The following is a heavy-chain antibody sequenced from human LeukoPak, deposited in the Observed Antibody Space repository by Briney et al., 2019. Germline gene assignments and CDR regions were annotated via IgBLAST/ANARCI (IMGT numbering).Heavy chain of an antibody. CDR2: IKQDGSEK. CDR1: GFTFDDYT. D-gene: IGHD3-22*01. J-gene: IGHJ4*02. Sequence: GGSLRLSCAASGFTFDDYTMHWVRQAPGKGLEWVANIKQDGSEKYYVDSVKGRFTISRDNAKNSLYLQMNSLRAEDTAVYYCARDMPTYYYDSSGPEGYWGQGTLVTVSS. V-gene: IGHV3-7*01. CDR3: ARDMPTYYYDSSGPEGY.